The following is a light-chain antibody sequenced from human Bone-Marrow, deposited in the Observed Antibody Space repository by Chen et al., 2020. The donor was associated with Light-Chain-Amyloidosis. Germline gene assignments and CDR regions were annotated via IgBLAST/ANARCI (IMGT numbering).Light chain of an antibody. CDR1: HSLLHRNGYNY. Sequence: TVMTQSPLSLPVTPGEPASISCMSSHSLLHRNGYNYLHWYVQKPGQTPQLLICLASNRASGVPNRFRGSGSGTDFTLKISRGESEDVGVYYCMQALQTRLTLGGGTKVEIK. CDR3: MQALQTRLT. J-gene: IGKJ4*01. CDR2: LAS. V-gene: IGKV2-28*01.